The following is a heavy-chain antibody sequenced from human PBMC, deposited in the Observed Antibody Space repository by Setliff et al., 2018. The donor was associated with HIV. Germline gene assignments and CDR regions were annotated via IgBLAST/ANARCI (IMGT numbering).Heavy chain of an antibody. V-gene: IGHV3-30*04. CDR3: ARDCPYGSGSYYPYYYHYYMDV. CDR2: ISYDGSNK. D-gene: IGHD3-10*01. CDR1: GFTFSSYA. Sequence: LRLSCAASGFTFSSYAMHWVRQAPGKGLEWVAVISYDGSNKYYADSVKGRFTISRDNSKNTLYLQMNSLRAEDTAVYYCARDCPYGSGSYYPYYYHYYMDVWGKGTTVTVSS. J-gene: IGHJ6*03.